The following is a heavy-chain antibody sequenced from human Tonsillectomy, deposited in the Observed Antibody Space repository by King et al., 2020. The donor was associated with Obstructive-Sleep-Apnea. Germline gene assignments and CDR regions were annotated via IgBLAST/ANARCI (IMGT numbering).Heavy chain of an antibody. Sequence: QVQLVESGGGVVQPGRSLRLSCAASGFIFSSYAMHWVRQAPGKGLEWVAVISSDGSNKYYAESVKGRFTFSRDHSKNTLYLQMNSLRAEDTAVYYCAREVMITFGGETDAFDIWGQGTMVTVSS. CDR3: AREVMITFGGETDAFDI. CDR2: ISSDGSNK. D-gene: IGHD3-16*01. V-gene: IGHV3-30*04. J-gene: IGHJ3*02. CDR1: GFIFSSYA.